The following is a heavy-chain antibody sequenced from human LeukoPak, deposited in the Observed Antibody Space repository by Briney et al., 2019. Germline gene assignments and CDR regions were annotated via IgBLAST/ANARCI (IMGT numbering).Heavy chain of an antibody. CDR3: ASHSGYSSIIYGVAVPL. J-gene: IGHJ4*02. D-gene: IGHD6-13*01. Sequence: NPSETLSLTCTVSGGSISSYYWSWIRQPPGKGLEWIGYIYYSGSTNYNPSLKSRVTISVDTSKNQFSLKLSSVTAADTAVYYCASHSGYSSIIYGVAVPLWGQGTLVTVSS. CDR1: GGSISSYY. V-gene: IGHV4-59*12. CDR2: IYYSGST.